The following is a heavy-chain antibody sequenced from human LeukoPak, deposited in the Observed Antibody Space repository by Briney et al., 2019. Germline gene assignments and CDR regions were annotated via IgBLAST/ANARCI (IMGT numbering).Heavy chain of an antibody. J-gene: IGHJ3*02. CDR1: GFTFDDYA. CDR2: INWNGGST. CDR3: AKVRSAVAGVYDAFDI. V-gene: IGHV3-20*04. D-gene: IGHD6-19*01. Sequence: GGSLRLSCAASGFTFDDYAMTWVRQAPGRGLQWVSGINWNGGSTTYADSVKGRFTISRDNSKNTLYLQMNSLRAEDTAVYYCAKVRSAVAGVYDAFDIWGQGTMVTVSS.